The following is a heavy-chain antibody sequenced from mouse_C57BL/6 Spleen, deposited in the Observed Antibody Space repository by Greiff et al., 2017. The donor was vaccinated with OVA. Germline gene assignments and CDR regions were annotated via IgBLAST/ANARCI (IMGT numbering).Heavy chain of an antibody. CDR2: IYPGSGST. V-gene: IGHV1-55*01. Sequence: VQLQQPGAELVKPGASVKMSCKASGYTFTSYWITWVKQRPGQGLEWIGDIYPGSGSTNYNEKFKSKATLTVDTSSSTAYMQLSSLTSEDSAVYYCARKDYGSSSYYFDYWGQGTTLTVSS. CDR3: ARKDYGSSSYYFDY. CDR1: GYTFTSYW. J-gene: IGHJ2*01. D-gene: IGHD1-1*01.